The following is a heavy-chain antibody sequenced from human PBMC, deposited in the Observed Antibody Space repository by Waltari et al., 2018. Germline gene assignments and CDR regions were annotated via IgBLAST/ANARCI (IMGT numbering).Heavy chain of an antibody. V-gene: IGHV1-69-2*01. D-gene: IGHD6-19*01. CDR2: VDPEYGET. CDR1: GYTFTDYY. J-gene: IGHJ4*02. Sequence: EVQLVQSGAEVKKPGATVKISCKASGYTFTDYYMHWVQQAPGKGLEWMGRVDPEYGETIYAEKFQGRGTITADTSTDTAYMELSSLRSEDTAVYYCATDIMSGWYNLDYWGQGTLVTVSS. CDR3: ATDIMSGWYNLDY.